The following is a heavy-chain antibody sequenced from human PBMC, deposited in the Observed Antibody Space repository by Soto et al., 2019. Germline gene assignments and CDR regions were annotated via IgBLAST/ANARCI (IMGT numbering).Heavy chain of an antibody. CDR1: GIDLENYG. Sequence: QVQLVESGGGVVHPGRSLRLSCVASGIDLENYGIHWVRQAPGEGLEWVAVISSDGTTKSYIDSVRGRFTISRDNSRSTLFLKMNSLRREDTAMYYCVKDGGGVRYNYNIRGDSWGQGTQGTVSS. CDR2: ISSDGTTK. V-gene: IGHV3-30*18. CDR3: VKDGGGVRYNYNIRGDS. J-gene: IGHJ4*02. D-gene: IGHD5-18*01.